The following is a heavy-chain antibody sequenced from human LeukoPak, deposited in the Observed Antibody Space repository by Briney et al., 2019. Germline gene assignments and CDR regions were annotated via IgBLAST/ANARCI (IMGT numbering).Heavy chain of an antibody. CDR2: ISGSGDGA. CDR1: GFTFSSYA. J-gene: IGHJ4*02. CDR3: AEVDRGYFFPGH. D-gene: IGHD2/OR15-2a*01. V-gene: IGHV3-23*01. Sequence: GGSLRLSCAASGFTFSSYAMSWVRQAPGKGLEWVSAISGSGDGAYYADSVKGRFTISRDNSKNTLYLQMNSLRAEDTAIYYGAEVDRGYFFPGHWGQGTLVTVSS.